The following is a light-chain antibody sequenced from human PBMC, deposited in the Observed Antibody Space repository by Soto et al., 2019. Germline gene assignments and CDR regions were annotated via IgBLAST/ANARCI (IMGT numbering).Light chain of an antibody. J-gene: IGLJ3*02. Sequence: QSALTQPASVSGTPGQSITISCTGSNSDVGIYDFVSWYQHHPGRAPKLIVSEVSHRPSGVSNRFSGSKSGNTASLTISGLRSEDEADYYCAAWDDSLSVLFGGGTKLTVL. V-gene: IGLV2-14*01. CDR3: AAWDDSLSVL. CDR2: EVS. CDR1: NSDVGIYDF.